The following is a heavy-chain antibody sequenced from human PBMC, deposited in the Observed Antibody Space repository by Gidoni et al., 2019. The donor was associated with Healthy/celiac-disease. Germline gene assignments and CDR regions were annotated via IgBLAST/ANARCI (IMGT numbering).Heavy chain of an antibody. CDR3: ARFPLLIRAPYYYYGMDV. CDR2: IDSGGST. Sequence: EVQLVESGGGLIQPGGSLRLSCAASGFTVSSNYMSWVRQAPGKGLGWVSVIDSGGSTYYADSVKGRFTISRDNSKNTLYLQMNSLRAEDTAVYYCARFPLLIRAPYYYYGMDVWGQGTTVTVSS. J-gene: IGHJ6*02. V-gene: IGHV3-53*01. CDR1: GFTVSSNY.